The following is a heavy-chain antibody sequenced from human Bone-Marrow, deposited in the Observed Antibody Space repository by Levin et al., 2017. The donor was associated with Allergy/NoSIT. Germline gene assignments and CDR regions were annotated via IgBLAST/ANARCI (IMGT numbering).Heavy chain of an antibody. Sequence: GGSLRLSCAASGFTFSSYGMHWVRQAPGKGLEWVAVISYDGSNKYYADSVKGRFTISRDNSKNTLYLQMNSLRAEDTAVYYCAKDDILTVYSTPFDYWGQGTLVTVSS. CDR3: AKDDILTVYSTPFDY. D-gene: IGHD3-9*01. J-gene: IGHJ4*02. CDR1: GFTFSSYG. V-gene: IGHV3-30*18. CDR2: ISYDGSNK.